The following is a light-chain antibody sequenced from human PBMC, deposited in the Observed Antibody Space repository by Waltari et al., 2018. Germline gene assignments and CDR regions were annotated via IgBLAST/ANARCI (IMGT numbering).Light chain of an antibody. CDR1: SRDVGSNNL. V-gene: IGLV2-23*03. CDR2: EGS. CDR3: CSYAGSGTFVV. J-gene: IGLJ2*01. Sequence: QSALPQPASVSGSPGQSITISCTGTSRDVGSNNLVSWYQQHPGQAPKVVIYEGSERPSGISNRFSGSKSGITASLTISGLQPEDEADYYCCSYAGSGTFVVFGGGTKLTVL.